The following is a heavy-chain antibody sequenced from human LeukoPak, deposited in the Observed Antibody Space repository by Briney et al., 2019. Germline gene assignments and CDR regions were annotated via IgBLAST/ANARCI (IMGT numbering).Heavy chain of an antibody. V-gene: IGHV3-53*01. J-gene: IGHJ4*02. CDR3: ARDHPGYFDY. Sequence: GGSLRLSCAASGFTVSSNYMSWVRQAPGKGLEWVSVIYSGGSTYYADSVKGRFTISRDNSKNTLYLQMSSLRAEDTAVCYCARDHPGYFDYWGQGTLVTVSS. CDR1: GFTVSSNY. CDR2: IYSGGST.